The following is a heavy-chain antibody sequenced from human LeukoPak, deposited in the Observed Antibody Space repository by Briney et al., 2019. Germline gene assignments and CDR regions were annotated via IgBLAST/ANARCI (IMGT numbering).Heavy chain of an antibody. Sequence: PSETLSLTCTVSGGSISSSSYYWGWIRQPPGKGLEWIGSIYYSGSTYYNPSLKSRVTISVDTSKNQFSLKLSSVTAADTAVYYCARGFGATEEGWGQGTLVTVSS. CDR1: GGSISSSSYY. CDR3: ARGFGATEEG. J-gene: IGHJ4*02. D-gene: IGHD3-10*01. CDR2: IYYSGST. V-gene: IGHV4-39*07.